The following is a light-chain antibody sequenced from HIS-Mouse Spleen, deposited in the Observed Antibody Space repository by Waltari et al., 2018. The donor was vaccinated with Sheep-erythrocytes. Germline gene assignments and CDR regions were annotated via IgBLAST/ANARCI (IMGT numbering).Light chain of an antibody. J-gene: IGLJ1*01. CDR2: DVS. CDR3: CSYAGSYNHV. Sequence: QSALTQPRSVSGSPGQSVTISCTGTSSDVGGYNYVSWYQQHPGKAPKLMIYDVSKRTSGVPDRFSGFKSGNTASLTIFGLQAEDEADYYCCSYAGSYNHVFATGTKVTVL. CDR1: SSDVGGYNY. V-gene: IGLV2-11*01.